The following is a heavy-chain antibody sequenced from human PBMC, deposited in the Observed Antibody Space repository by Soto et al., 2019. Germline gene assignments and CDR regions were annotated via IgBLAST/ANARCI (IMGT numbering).Heavy chain of an antibody. J-gene: IGHJ4*02. CDR1: GGSISSYY. CDR2: IYYSGST. Sequence: PSETLSITCTVSGGSISSYYWSWIRQPPGKGLEWIGYIYYSGSTNYNPSLKSRVTISVDTSKNQFSLKLSSVTAADTAVYYCARSRGGYFDYWGQGTLVTVS. D-gene: IGHD3-10*01. V-gene: IGHV4-59*01. CDR3: ARSRGGYFDY.